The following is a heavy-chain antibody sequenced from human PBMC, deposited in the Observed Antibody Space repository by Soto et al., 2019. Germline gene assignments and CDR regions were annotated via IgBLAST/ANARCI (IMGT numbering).Heavy chain of an antibody. CDR1: GGTFSSYA. V-gene: IGHV1-69*13. D-gene: IGHD4-17*01. J-gene: IGHJ6*02. CDR2: IIPIFGTA. Sequence: ASVKVSCKASGGTFSSYAISWVRQAPGQGLEWMGGIIPIFGTANYAQKFQGRVTITADESTSTAYMELSSLRSEDTAVYYCARAPYYGGNQIYYYYGMDVWGQGTTVTVSS. CDR3: ARAPYYGGNQIYYYYGMDV.